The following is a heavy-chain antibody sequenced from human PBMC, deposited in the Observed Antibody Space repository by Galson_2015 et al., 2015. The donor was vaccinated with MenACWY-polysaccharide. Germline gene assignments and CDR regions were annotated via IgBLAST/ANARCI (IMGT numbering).Heavy chain of an antibody. CDR2: IKRDGSEK. Sequence: SLRLSCAASGFTFSTYWMSWVRQAPGKGLEWVASIKRDGSEKYYVDSVKGRFTISRDNADNSLYLEMNSLRAEDTALYYCARGHYQLENWGQGTLVTVSS. J-gene: IGHJ4*02. CDR1: GFTFSTYW. CDR3: ARGHYQLEN. D-gene: IGHD2-2*01. V-gene: IGHV3-7*01.